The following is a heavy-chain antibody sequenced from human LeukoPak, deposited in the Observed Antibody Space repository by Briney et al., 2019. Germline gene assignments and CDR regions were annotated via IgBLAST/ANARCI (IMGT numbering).Heavy chain of an antibody. J-gene: IGHJ4*02. CDR1: GGSISNYY. V-gene: IGHV4-59*08. Sequence: PSETLSLTCTVSGGSISNYYWSWIRQPPGKGLEWIGYISYSGSTNYNPSLKSRVTISVDTSKNQFSLKLSSVTAADTAVYYCARFGSDSYGYKYYFDSWGQGTLVTVSS. D-gene: IGHD3-16*01. CDR2: ISYSGST. CDR3: ARFGSDSYGYKYYFDS.